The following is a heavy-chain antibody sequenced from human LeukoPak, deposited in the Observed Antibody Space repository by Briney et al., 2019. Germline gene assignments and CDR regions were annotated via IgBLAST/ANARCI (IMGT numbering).Heavy chain of an antibody. D-gene: IGHD5-18*01. CDR2: IRYDGSNK. CDR3: AKRGYSYGYDSSGAFDI. Sequence: PGGSLRLSCAASGFTFSNYGMHWVRQAPGKGLEWVAFIRYDGSNKNFADSLKGRFTISRDNSKNSLYLQMNSLRAEDTAVYYCAKRGYSYGYDSSGAFDIWGQGTMVTVSS. CDR1: GFTFSNYG. V-gene: IGHV3-30*02. J-gene: IGHJ3*02.